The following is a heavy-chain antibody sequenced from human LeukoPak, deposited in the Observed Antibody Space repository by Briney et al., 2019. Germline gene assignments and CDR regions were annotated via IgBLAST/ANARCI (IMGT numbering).Heavy chain of an antibody. Sequence: PGGSLRLSCAASGFTFSSYWMHWVRQAPGKGLVWVSRINSDGSSTSYADSVKGRFTISRDNAKNTLYLQMNSLRADDMAVYYCVRGYSYGWFDPWGQGTLVTVSS. D-gene: IGHD5-18*01. CDR1: GFTFSSYW. V-gene: IGHV3-74*01. CDR3: VRGYSYGWFDP. CDR2: INSDGSST. J-gene: IGHJ5*02.